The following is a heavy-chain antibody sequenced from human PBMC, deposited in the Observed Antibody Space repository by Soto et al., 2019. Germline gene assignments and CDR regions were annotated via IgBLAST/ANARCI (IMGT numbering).Heavy chain of an antibody. D-gene: IGHD3-3*01. CDR1: GFTFINGW. V-gene: IGHV3-15*01. CDR2: IKSKTDGGTT. CDR3: TTDRGFLEWLLYENYYYGMDV. J-gene: IGHJ6*02. Sequence: PGGTLRLSCAASGFTFINGWMSWVRQAPGKGREWVGRIKSKTDGGTTDYAAPVKGRFTISRDDSKNTLYLQMNSLKTEDTAVYYCTTDRGFLEWLLYENYYYGMDVWGQGTTVTVSS.